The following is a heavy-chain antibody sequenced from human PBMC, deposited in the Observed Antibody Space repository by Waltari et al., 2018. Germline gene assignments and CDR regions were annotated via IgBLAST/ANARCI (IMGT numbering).Heavy chain of an antibody. D-gene: IGHD2-15*01. CDR3: ARDRGRGLYLDT. CDR2: VLGSGRT. Sequence: QLQLQESGPGLVKPSGTLSLICAVSGDSMNYWWSWVRQAPGKGLEWRGLVLGSGRTNYNPSFASRVTISLDTSTHQFALKMTSATAADTALYYCARDRGRGLYLDTWGQGILVTVSP. J-gene: IGHJ4*02. V-gene: IGHV4-4*02. CDR1: GDSMNYW.